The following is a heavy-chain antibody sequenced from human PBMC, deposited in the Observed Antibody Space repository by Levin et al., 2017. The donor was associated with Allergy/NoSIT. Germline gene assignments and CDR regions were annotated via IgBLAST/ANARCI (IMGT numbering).Heavy chain of an antibody. CDR3: TRLGPNIVGGTVWFDP. J-gene: IGHJ5*02. D-gene: IGHD1-26*01. CDR1: GFTFSDST. CDR2: IRTKGNNYAT. Sequence: PGGSLRLSCTASGFTFSDSTIHWVRQASGKGLEWVGRIRTKGNNYATAFAASVKGRFTISRDDSDNTAFLQMNGLKTEDTATYYCTRLGPNIVGGTVWFDPWGQGTVVTVSS. V-gene: IGHV3-73*01.